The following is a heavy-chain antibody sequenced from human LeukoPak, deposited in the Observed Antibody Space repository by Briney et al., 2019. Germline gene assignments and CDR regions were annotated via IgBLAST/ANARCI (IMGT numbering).Heavy chain of an antibody. CDR1: GFIFGDYA. CDR2: IKQDGSEK. V-gene: IGHV3-7*04. J-gene: IGHJ6*02. D-gene: IGHD2-15*01. Sequence: GGSLRLSCEASGFIFGDYALSWVRQAPGKGLEWVANIKQDGSEKYYVGSVKGRFTISRDNAENSLYLQMNSLRAEDTAVYFCARDYWNYYFYALDVWGQGTTVTVSS. CDR3: ARDYWNYYFYALDV.